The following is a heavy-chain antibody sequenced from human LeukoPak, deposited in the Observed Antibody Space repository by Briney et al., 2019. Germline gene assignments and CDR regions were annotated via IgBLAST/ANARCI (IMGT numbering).Heavy chain of an antibody. CDR2: IYYSGST. V-gene: IGHV4-61*01. CDR3: VSSRYSSSWFDY. J-gene: IGHJ4*02. D-gene: IGHD6-13*01. CDR1: GGSISSSSYS. Sequence: SETLSLTCTVSGGSISSSSYSWSWIRQPPGKGLEWIGYIYYSGSTNYNPSLKSRVTISVDTSKNQFSLKLSSVTAADTAVYYCVSSRYSSSWFDYWGQGTLVTVSS.